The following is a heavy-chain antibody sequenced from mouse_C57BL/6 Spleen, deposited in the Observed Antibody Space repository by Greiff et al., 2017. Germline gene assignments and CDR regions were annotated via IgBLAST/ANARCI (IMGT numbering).Heavy chain of an antibody. CDR2: INPRSGNP. V-gene: IGHV1-81*01. Sequence: QVQLQQSGPELARPGASVQLSSKASCYTFTSYGISWVKQRTGKGLEWIGEINPRSGNPYYNEKFKGKATLTADKSSSTAYMALRSLTSEDSGVFFFARCVYERGWFAYWGQGTLVTVYA. CDR1: CYTFTSYG. J-gene: IGHJ3*01. D-gene: IGHD2-14*01. CDR3: ARCVYERGWFAY.